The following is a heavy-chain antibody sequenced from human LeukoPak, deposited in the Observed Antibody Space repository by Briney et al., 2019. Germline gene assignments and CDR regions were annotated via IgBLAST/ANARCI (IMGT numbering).Heavy chain of an antibody. CDR2: IDPSDSYT. CDR3: ASQNTAMVIYY. CDR1: GYSFTSYW. Sequence: GESLKISCKASGYSFTSYWSSWVPQMPGKGLEWMGRIDPSDSYTNYSPSFQGHVTISADKSISTAYLQWSSLKASDTAMYYCASQNTAMVIYYWGQGTLVTVSS. V-gene: IGHV5-10-1*01. J-gene: IGHJ4*02. D-gene: IGHD5-18*01.